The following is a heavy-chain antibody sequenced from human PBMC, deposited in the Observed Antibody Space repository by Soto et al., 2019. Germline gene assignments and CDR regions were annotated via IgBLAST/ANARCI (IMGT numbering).Heavy chain of an antibody. D-gene: IGHD4-17*01. Sequence: VQLRESGPGLVKPSETLSLSCTVSGGSISGSYWSWVRQPAGKGLEWIGRIYSSGSSNYNPSLNSRLTMSLDTSKNQFSLKMRSVTAADTAIYDCARLFTVTTDYYFGMDVWGQGTTVTVSS. CDR2: IYSSGSS. J-gene: IGHJ6*02. V-gene: IGHV4-4*07. CDR1: GGSISGSY. CDR3: ARLFTVTTDYYFGMDV.